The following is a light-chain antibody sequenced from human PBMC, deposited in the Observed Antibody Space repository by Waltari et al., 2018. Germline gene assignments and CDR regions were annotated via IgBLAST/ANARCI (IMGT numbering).Light chain of an antibody. CDR2: GAS. V-gene: IGKV1-5*01. CDR3: QQYNGYFTWT. CDR1: QNIRDW. J-gene: IGKJ1*01. Sequence: DVQMTQSPSTLSASVGDRVTITCRASQNIRDWLAWYQQRPGKAPRLLIHGASTLQTGVPARFSGSGSGTEFTLTINSLQPDDFATYYCQQYNGYFTWTFGQGTKVEIK.